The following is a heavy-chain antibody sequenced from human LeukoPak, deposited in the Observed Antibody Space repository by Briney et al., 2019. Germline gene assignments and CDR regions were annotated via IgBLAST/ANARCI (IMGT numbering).Heavy chain of an antibody. V-gene: IGHV3-23*01. Sequence: GGSLRLSCAASGFTFSSYGMSWVRQAPGKGLEWVSAISGSGGSTYYADSVKGRFTISRDNSKNTLYLQMNSLRAEDTAVYYCFQQWLVWGGDAFDIWGQGTMVTVSS. J-gene: IGHJ3*02. CDR1: GFTFSSYG. D-gene: IGHD6-19*01. CDR3: FQQWLVWGGDAFDI. CDR2: ISGSGGST.